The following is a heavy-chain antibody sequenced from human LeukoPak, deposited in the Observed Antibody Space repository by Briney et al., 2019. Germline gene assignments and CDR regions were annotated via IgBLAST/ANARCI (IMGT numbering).Heavy chain of an antibody. D-gene: IGHD3-16*01. V-gene: IGHV3-23*01. CDR1: GFTFSNFA. J-gene: IGHJ4*02. Sequence: PGGSLRLSCAASGFTFSNFAMSWFRQAPGRGPEWVSAAGTATDTSYADSVKGRFTISRDNSKNTLYLQMNSLGAEDTAVYYCAKEGSRRRFDFDSWGRGTLVTVSS. CDR3: AKEGSRRRFDFDS. CDR2: AGTATDT.